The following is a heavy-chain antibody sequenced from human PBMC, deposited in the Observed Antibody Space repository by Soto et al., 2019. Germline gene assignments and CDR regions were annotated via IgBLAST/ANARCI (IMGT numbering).Heavy chain of an antibody. CDR2: ISAYNGNT. V-gene: IGHV1-18*01. J-gene: IGHJ6*02. D-gene: IGHD5-18*01. CDR3: ARDAWIQLWKRDYYYYGMDV. CDR1: GYTFTSYG. Sequence: ASVKVSCKASGYTFTSYGISWVRQAPGQGLEWMGWISAYNGNTNYAQKLQGRVTMTTDTSTSTAYMELRSLRSDDTAVYYCARDAWIQLWKRDYYYYGMDVWGQGTTVTVSS.